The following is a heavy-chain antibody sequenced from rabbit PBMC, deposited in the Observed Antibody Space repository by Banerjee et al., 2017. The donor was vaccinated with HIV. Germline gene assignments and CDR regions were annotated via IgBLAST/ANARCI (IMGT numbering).Heavy chain of an antibody. CDR2: IYTSSGNT. J-gene: IGHJ4*01. Sequence: QSLEESGGGLVKPGGTLTLTCTVSGVDFSSYYYMCWVRQAPGKGLELIACIYTSSGNTWYTSWVHGRFTISRSTSLNTVDLKMTSLTAADTATYFCARALATMTMMITPFNLRGPGTLVTVS. D-gene: IGHD2-1*01. V-gene: IGHV1S43*01. CDR3: ARALATMTMMITPFNL. CDR1: GVDFSSYYY.